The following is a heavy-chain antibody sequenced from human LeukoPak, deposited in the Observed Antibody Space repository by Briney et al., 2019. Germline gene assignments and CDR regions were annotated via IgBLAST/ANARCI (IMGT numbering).Heavy chain of an antibody. CDR2: INWNGGST. Sequence: PGGAPRLSCAAPGFTLDDYGMSWGRPAPGKGLGWGSGINWNGGSTGYADSVKGRFTISRDNAKNSLYLQMNSLRAEDTALYHCAREGSGYSYGYDYWGQGTLVTVSS. CDR3: AREGSGYSYGYDY. CDR1: GFTLDDYG. D-gene: IGHD5-18*01. J-gene: IGHJ4*02. V-gene: IGHV3-20*01.